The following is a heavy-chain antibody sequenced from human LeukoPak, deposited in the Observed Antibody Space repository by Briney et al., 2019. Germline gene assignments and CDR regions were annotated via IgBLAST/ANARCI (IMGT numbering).Heavy chain of an antibody. CDR3: ARTSRWFDP. V-gene: IGHV4-34*01. CDR1: GGSFSGYY. Sequence: PSETLSLTCAVYGGSFSGYYWSWIRQPPGKGLEWIGEINHSGSTNYNPSLKSRVTISVDTSKKQFSLKLSSVTAADTAVYYCARTSRWFDPWGQGTLVTVSS. J-gene: IGHJ5*02. CDR2: INHSGST.